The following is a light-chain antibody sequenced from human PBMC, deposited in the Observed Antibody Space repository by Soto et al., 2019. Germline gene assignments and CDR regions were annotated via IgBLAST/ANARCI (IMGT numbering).Light chain of an antibody. Sequence: QSALTQPASVSGSPGQSITISCTGTSSDIGGYDYISWYQQHPGKVPKLIIYDVTDRPSGVSNRFSGSKSGNTASLTISGLEAEDEADYYCSSSTSSSTAVVFGGGTKLTVL. CDR1: SSDIGGYDY. J-gene: IGLJ2*01. CDR3: SSSTSSSTAVV. CDR2: DVT. V-gene: IGLV2-14*01.